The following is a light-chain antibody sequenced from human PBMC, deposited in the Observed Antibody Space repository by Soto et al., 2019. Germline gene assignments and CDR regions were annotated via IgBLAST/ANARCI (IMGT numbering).Light chain of an antibody. Sequence: DIQMTQSPSSLSASVGDRVTITCRASQTISKYLNWYQQKPGTAPKLLIYAASSLQSGVPSRFSGSGSGTDFTLTIFSLHPEDFATYYCQQSYSTPPYTFGQGTKLEIK. CDR1: QTISKY. CDR3: QQSYSTPPYT. V-gene: IGKV1-39*01. J-gene: IGKJ2*01. CDR2: AAS.